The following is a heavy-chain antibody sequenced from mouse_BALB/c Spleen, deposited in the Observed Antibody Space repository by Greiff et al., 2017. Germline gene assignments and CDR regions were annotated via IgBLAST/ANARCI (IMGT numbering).Heavy chain of an antibody. CDR3: ARGITTVVVGDYFDY. CDR2: ISSGGSYT. J-gene: IGHJ2*01. D-gene: IGHD1-1*01. V-gene: IGHV5-9-3*01. CDR1: GFTFSSYA. Sequence: EVKLVESGGGLVKPGGSLKLSCAASGFTFSSYAMSWVRQTPEKRLEWVATISSGGSYTYYPDSVKGRFTISRDNAKNTLYLQMSSLRSEDTAMYYCARGITTVVVGDYFDYWGQGTTLTVSS.